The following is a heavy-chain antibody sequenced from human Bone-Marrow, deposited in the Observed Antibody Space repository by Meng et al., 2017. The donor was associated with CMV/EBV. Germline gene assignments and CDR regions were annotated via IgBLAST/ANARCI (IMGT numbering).Heavy chain of an antibody. CDR3: ARGQLWSGSGDIGY. Sequence: ASVKVSCKASGYTFTGYYMHWVRQAPGQGLEWMGWINPNSGGTNYAQKFQGRVTMTRDTSISTAYMEVSRLRSDDTAVYYCARGQLWSGSGDIGYWGQGTLVTVSS. CDR2: INPNSGGT. CDR1: GYTFTGYY. D-gene: IGHD3-3*01. J-gene: IGHJ4*02. V-gene: IGHV1-2*02.